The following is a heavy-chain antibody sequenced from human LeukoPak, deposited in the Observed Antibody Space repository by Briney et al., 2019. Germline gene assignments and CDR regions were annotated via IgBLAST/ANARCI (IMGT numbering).Heavy chain of an antibody. J-gene: IGHJ4*02. Sequence: GGSLRLSCAASGFTFSSYAMSWIRQAPGKGLEWVSSISGSAISTYYADSVKGRFTIPRDNSRNTLYLQMNSLRAEDTALFYCAKGDNNILTGYYNSFDSWGQGTLVTVSS. CDR1: GFTFSSYA. V-gene: IGHV3-23*01. CDR3: AKGDNNILTGYYNSFDS. CDR2: ISGSAIST. D-gene: IGHD3-9*01.